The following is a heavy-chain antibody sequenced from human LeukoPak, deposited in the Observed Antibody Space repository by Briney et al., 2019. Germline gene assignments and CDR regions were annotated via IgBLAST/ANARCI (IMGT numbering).Heavy chain of an antibody. J-gene: IGHJ4*02. CDR1: GVSFSGYY. Sequence: SETLSLTCAVYGVSFSGYYWSWIRQPPGKGLEWIGEINHSGSTNYNPSLKSRVTISVDTSKNQFSLKLSSVTAADTAVYYCARGSGYYMYYWGQGTLVTVSS. D-gene: IGHD3-3*01. CDR3: ARGSGYYMYY. V-gene: IGHV4-34*01. CDR2: INHSGST.